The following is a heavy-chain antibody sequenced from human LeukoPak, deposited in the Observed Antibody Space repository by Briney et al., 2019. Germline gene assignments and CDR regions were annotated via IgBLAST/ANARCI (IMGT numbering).Heavy chain of an antibody. CDR1: AVSVYSNSAT. Sequence: SQTLSLTCSSSAVSVYSNSATRSWLRQSPSRGLEWLGRTNYRSKWYDDDAVSVKSPITTNPDTPKNQFSLQLNSVTPEDTAVYYCVRGLGHAFDIWGQGTMVTVSS. J-gene: IGHJ3*02. D-gene: IGHD5/OR15-5a*01. CDR3: VRGLGHAFDI. V-gene: IGHV6-1*01. CDR2: TNYRSKWYD.